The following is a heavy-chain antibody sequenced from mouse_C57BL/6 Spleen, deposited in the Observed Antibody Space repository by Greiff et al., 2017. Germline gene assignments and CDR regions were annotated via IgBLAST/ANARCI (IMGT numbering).Heavy chain of an antibody. V-gene: IGHV1-4*01. J-gene: IGHJ1*03. D-gene: IGHD2-1*01. CDR2: INPSSGYT. CDR3: ARNGNYPYWYFDV. CDR1: GYTFTSYT. Sequence: VQLVESGAELARPGASVKMSCKASGYTFTSYTMHWVKQRPGQGLEWIGYINPSSGYTKYNQKFKDKATLTADKSSSTAYMQLSSLTSEDSAVYYCARNGNYPYWYFDVWGTGTTVTVSS.